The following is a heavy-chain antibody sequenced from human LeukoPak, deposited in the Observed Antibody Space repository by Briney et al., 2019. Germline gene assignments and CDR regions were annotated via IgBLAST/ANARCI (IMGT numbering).Heavy chain of an antibody. J-gene: IGHJ6*02. CDR2: VNPNSGGT. CDR3: ATSIAVAVRYGMDV. V-gene: IGHV1-2*02. D-gene: IGHD6-19*01. Sequence: GASVKVSCKASGYTFTGYYMHWVRQAPGQGLEWMGWVNPNSGGTNYAQKFQGRVTMTRDTSISTAYMELRSLRSDDTAVYYCATSIAVAVRYGMDVWGQGTTVTVSS. CDR1: GYTFTGYY.